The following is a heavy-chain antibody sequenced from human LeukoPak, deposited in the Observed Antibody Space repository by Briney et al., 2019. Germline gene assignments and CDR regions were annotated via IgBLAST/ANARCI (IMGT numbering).Heavy chain of an antibody. D-gene: IGHD2-2*01. CDR2: INLNSGGT. Sequence: ASVKVSCKASGYTFTGYYIHWVRQAPGQGLEWMGWINLNSGGTNYAQKFQGRVTMTRDTSIRTAYMELSSLRSEDTAVYYCASRTRHAAFDIWGQGTMVTVSS. CDR1: GYTFTGYY. CDR3: ASRTRHAAFDI. V-gene: IGHV1-2*02. J-gene: IGHJ3*02.